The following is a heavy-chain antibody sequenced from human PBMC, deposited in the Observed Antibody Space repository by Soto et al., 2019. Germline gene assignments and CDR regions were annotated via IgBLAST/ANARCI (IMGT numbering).Heavy chain of an antibody. Sequence: EASVKVSCKASGGTFSSYTISWVRQAPGQGLEWMGRIIPILGIANYAQKFQGRVTITADKSTSTAYMELSSLRSEDTAVYYCARVRPPLMDFDYWGQGTLVTVSS. CDR2: IIPILGIA. V-gene: IGHV1-69*02. CDR1: GGTFSSYT. CDR3: ARVRPPLMDFDY. J-gene: IGHJ4*02.